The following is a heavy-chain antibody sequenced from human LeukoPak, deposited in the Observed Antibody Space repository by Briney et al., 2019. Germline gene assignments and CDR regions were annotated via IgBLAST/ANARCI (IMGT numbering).Heavy chain of an antibody. J-gene: IGHJ4*02. CDR1: GGTFSSYA. CDR3: AREGYSWKSLQYFDY. V-gene: IGHV1-69*13. CDR2: IIPIFGTA. D-gene: IGHD1-26*01. Sequence: SVKVSCKASGGTFSSYAISWVRQAPGQGLEWMGGIIPIFGTANYAQKFQGRVTITADESTSTAYMELSSLRSEDTAVYYCAREGYSWKSLQYFDYWGQGTLVTVSS.